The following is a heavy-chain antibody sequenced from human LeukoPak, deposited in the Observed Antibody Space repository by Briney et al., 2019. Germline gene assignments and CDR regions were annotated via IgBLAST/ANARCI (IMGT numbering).Heavy chain of an antibody. CDR3: ARAAAAAGTHFDY. D-gene: IGHD6-13*01. CDR1: GFTFDDYA. Sequence: GGSLRLSCAASGFTFDDYAMHWVRQAPGKGLEWVSLISWDGGSTYYADSVKGRFTISRDNSKNTLYVQMNSLRAEDTAVYYCARAAAAAGTHFDYWGQGTLVTVSS. J-gene: IGHJ4*02. CDR2: ISWDGGST. V-gene: IGHV3-43D*03.